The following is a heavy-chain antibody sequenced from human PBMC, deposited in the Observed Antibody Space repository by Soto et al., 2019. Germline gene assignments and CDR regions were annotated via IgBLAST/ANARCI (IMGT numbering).Heavy chain of an antibody. CDR3: AKIRWTISLQEEDAI. D-gene: IGHD2-15*01. V-gene: IGHV1-69*06. CDR1: GGTFGSDA. J-gene: IGHJ4*02. CDR2: VIPIFGTP. Sequence: QVQLVQSGAEVKKPGSSVKVSCKSSGGTFGSDAISWVRQAPGQGLEWMGGVIPIFGTPHYAQKFHGRVTITADIPTSTAYLELRSLKSADTAVYYCAKIRWTISLQEEDAIWGQGTLVTVSS.